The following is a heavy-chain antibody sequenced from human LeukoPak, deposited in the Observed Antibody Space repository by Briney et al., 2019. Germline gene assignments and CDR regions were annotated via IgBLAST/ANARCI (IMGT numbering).Heavy chain of an antibody. CDR2: IYYSGYT. Sequence: SETLSLTCTVSGGSISSYYWSWIRQPPGKGLEWIGYIYYSGYTNYNPSLKSRVTISVDTSKNQFSLKLSSVTAADTAVYYCARDGNRGYRYSDYWGQGTLVTVSS. J-gene: IGHJ4*02. CDR3: ARDGNRGYRYSDY. CDR1: GGSISSYY. D-gene: IGHD1-14*01. V-gene: IGHV4-59*01.